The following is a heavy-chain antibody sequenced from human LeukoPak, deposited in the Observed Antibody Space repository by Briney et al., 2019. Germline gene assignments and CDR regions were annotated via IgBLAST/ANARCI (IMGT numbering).Heavy chain of an antibody. CDR1: GFTFSSYW. J-gene: IGHJ4*02. Sequence: GGSLRLSCAASGFTFSSYWMHWVRQAPGKGLVWLSRIKSDGRSTSYADSVKGRVTISRDNAKSTLYLQMNGLRAEDAAVYFCARDNGDYVAVDYWGQGTLVTVSS. V-gene: IGHV3-74*01. CDR3: ARDNGDYVAVDY. CDR2: IKSDGRST. D-gene: IGHD4-17*01.